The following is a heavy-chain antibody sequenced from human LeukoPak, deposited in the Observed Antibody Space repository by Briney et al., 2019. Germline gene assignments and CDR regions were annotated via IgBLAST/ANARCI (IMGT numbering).Heavy chain of an antibody. CDR3: ARTPVYGSGSYPKKNWFDP. Sequence: GGSLRLSCAASGFIFSASNINWVRQAPGKGLEWVSYISSSSDYIYYADSVKGRFTISRDNAKNSLYLQMNSLRAEDTAVYYCARTPVYGSGSYPKKNWFDPWGQRTLVTVSS. V-gene: IGHV3-21*04. D-gene: IGHD3-10*01. CDR1: GFIFSASN. J-gene: IGHJ5*02. CDR2: ISSSSDYI.